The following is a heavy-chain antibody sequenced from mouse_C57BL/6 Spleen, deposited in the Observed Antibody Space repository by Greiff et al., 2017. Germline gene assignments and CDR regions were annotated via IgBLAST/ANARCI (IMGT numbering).Heavy chain of an antibody. V-gene: IGHV2-3*01. D-gene: IGHD1-1*01. J-gene: IGHJ2*01. CDR1: GFSLTSYG. CDR3: AKPEDYGSSYVLDY. CDR2: IWGDGST. Sequence: VHLVESGPGLVAPSPSLSISCTVSGFSLTSYGVSWVRQPPGKGLEWLGVIWGDGSTTYYSALITRLSISKDNSKSQVFLKLNSRQTDDTATYYCAKPEDYGSSYVLDYWGQGTTLTVSS.